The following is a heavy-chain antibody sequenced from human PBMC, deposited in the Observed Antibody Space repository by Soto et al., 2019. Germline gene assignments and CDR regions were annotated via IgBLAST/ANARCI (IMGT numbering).Heavy chain of an antibody. J-gene: IGHJ4*02. CDR3: ARARDTIMPWDY. CDR1: GGSISSGGYY. V-gene: IGHV4-31*03. Sequence: QVQLQESGPGLVKPSQPLSLTCTVSGGSISSGGYYWSWIGQHPGKRLEWIGYIYYSENTNYNPSLKSRVTISGDTSKNQFSLKLSSVTAADTAVYYCARARDTIMPWDYWGQGTLVTVSS. D-gene: IGHD5-18*01. CDR2: IYYSENT.